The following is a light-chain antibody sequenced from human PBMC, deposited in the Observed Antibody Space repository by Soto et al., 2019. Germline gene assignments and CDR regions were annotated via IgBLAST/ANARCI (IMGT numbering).Light chain of an antibody. J-gene: IGLJ1*01. Sequence: ALTQPASVSGSPGQSITISCTGTSSDVGGYNYVSWYQQHPGKAPKLMIYDVSNRPSGVSNCFSGSKSGNTASLTISGLQAEDEADYYCSSYTSSSTLPYVFGTGTKVTVL. CDR3: SSYTSSSTLPYV. V-gene: IGLV2-14*01. CDR1: SSDVGGYNY. CDR2: DVS.